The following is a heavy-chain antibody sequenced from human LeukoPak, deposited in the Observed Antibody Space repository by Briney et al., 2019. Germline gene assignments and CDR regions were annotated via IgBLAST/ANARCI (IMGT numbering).Heavy chain of an antibody. CDR3: IWESTFYYGRDV. CDR1: GIFFPDTW. CDR2: IKSKRGGGTA. V-gene: IGHV3-15*01. Sequence: PGGSLRLSCVVSGIFFPDTWMTWVRQAPGKGLEWVGRIKSKRGGGTADYGAPVQGRFTISRDDLKNTIYLQMNRLKIEDTAVYYCIWESTFYYGRDVWGQGTTVTVS. D-gene: IGHD1-26*01. J-gene: IGHJ6*02.